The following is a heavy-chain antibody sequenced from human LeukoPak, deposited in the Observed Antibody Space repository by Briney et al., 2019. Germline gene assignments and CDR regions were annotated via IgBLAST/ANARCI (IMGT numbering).Heavy chain of an antibody. Sequence: ASVTVSCKASGGTFSSYAISWVRQATGQGLEWMGWMNPNSGNTGYAQKFQGRVTMTRNTSISTAYMELSSLRSEDTAVYYCARGFPDLYYYGMDVWGQGTTVTVSS. CDR1: GGTFSSYA. J-gene: IGHJ6*02. CDR3: ARGFPDLYYYGMDV. CDR2: MNPNSGNT. V-gene: IGHV1-8*02.